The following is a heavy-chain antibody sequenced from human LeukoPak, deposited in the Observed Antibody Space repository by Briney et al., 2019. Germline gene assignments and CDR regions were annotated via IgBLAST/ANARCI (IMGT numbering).Heavy chain of an antibody. CDR2: MRVDGTDI. CDR3: ARGRGWTYDS. Sequence: QPGGSLRLSCEASGFIFSSYVMGWVRQAPGKGPEWVANMRVDGTDIHYADSVKGRFTISSDNARNSLYLQMNTLRADDTAVYYCARGRGWTYDSWGRGTLVTVSS. J-gene: IGHJ4*02. CDR1: GFIFSSYV. D-gene: IGHD6-19*01. V-gene: IGHV3-7*04.